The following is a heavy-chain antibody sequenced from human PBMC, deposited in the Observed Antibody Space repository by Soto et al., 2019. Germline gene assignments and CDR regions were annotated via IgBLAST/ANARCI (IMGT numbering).Heavy chain of an antibody. D-gene: IGHD2-15*01. CDR1: GYAFTSYG. CDR3: ARGYCSGGSCYGPGDV. Sequence: ASVKVSCKASGYAFTSYGISWVRQAPGQGLEWMGWISAYNGNTNYAQKLQGRVTMTTDTSTSTAYMELRSLRSDDTAVYYCARGYCSGGSCYGPGDVWGQWTTVTVSS. CDR2: ISAYNGNT. V-gene: IGHV1-18*04. J-gene: IGHJ6*02.